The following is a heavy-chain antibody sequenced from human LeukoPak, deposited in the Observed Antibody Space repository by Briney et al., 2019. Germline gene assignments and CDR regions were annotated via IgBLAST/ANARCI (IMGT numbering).Heavy chain of an antibody. V-gene: IGHV4-34*01. Sequence: SETLSLTCAVYGGSLSDSYWSWIRQPPGRGLEWIGEINHSGSTKYNPSLKSRVTISVDTSKNQFSLKLSSVTAADTAVYYCARVSGVCSGGSCYPDYYYYYMDVWGKGTTVTISS. CDR3: ARVSGVCSGGSCYPDYYYYYMDV. CDR2: INHSGST. J-gene: IGHJ6*03. D-gene: IGHD2-15*01. CDR1: GGSLSDSY.